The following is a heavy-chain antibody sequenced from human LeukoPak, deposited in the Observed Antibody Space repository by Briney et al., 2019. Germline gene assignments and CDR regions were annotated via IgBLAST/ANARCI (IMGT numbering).Heavy chain of an antibody. CDR3: ARLLESSGYLGGFDH. CDR1: GYSFSNYW. Sequence: GESLKISCKGSGYSFSNYWIGWVRQMPGKGLEWMGIINPADSATRYSPSFQGQVTISADKSISTAYLQWSSLKASDTAMYYCARLLESSGYLGGFDHWGQGTLVTVST. CDR2: INPADSAT. D-gene: IGHD3-22*01. J-gene: IGHJ4*02. V-gene: IGHV5-51*01.